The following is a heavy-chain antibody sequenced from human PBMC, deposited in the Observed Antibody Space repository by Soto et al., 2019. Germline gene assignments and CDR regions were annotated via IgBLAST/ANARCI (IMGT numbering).Heavy chain of an antibody. D-gene: IGHD4-17*01. CDR2: IIPIFGTA. Sequence: QVQLVQSGAEVKKPGSSVKVSCKASGGTFSSYAISWVRQAPGQGLEWMGGIIPIFGTANYAQKFQGRVTITADKSTSTAYMELSSLRSEDTAVYYCARERGYGDYTSKRHFDLWGRGTLVTVSS. V-gene: IGHV1-69*06. CDR3: ARERGYGDYTSKRHFDL. CDR1: GGTFSSYA. J-gene: IGHJ2*01.